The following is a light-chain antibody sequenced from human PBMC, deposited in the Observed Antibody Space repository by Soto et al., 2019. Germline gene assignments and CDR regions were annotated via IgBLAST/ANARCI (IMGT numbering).Light chain of an antibody. J-gene: IGLJ2*01. CDR2: EGS. V-gene: IGLV2-23*01. CDR1: SSDVGSYNL. CDR3: CSYAGSSPHVV. Sequence: QSALTQPASVSGSPGQSITISCTGTSSDVGSYNLVSWYQQHPGKAPKLVIYEGSKRPTGVSNRFSGSKSGNTASLTISGLQAEDEADYYCCSYAGSSPHVVFGGGTKLTVL.